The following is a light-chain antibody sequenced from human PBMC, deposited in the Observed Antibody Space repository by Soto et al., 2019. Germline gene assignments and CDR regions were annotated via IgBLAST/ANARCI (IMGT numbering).Light chain of an antibody. CDR1: QGIGSW. CDR3: LDANNVPVT. J-gene: IGKJ4*01. V-gene: IGKV1-12*01. CDR2: PAS. Sequence: DIQMTQSPSFVSASIGDRVTITCRASQGIGSWLAWYQQVPGRAPRLLIFPASPFQSGVSSRFRRSVCGRDFTLTPTSLQPGDFATYFCLDANNVPVTFGEGTTVEMK.